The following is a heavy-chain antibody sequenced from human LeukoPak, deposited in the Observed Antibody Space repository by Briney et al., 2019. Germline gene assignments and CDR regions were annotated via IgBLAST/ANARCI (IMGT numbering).Heavy chain of an antibody. CDR1: GYSFTSYW. Sequence: GESLKISCKGSGYSFTSYWIGWVRQMPGKGLEWMGIIYPGDSDTRYSPSFQGQVTISADKSISTAYLQWSSLKASDTAMYYCARPGEDYYDSSGYYWHYWGQGTLVTVSS. CDR3: ARPGEDYYDSSGYYWHY. D-gene: IGHD3-22*01. J-gene: IGHJ4*02. CDR2: IYPGDSDT. V-gene: IGHV5-51*01.